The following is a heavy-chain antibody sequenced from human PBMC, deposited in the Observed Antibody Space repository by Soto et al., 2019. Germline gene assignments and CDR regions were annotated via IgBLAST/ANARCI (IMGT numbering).Heavy chain of an antibody. CDR2: IKHDTSEA. CDR3: ARDGLLFSGPYRPSRFDY. J-gene: IGHJ4*02. V-gene: IGHV3-7*03. CDR1: GFKCSDYW. D-gene: IGHD3-10*02. Sequence: LXLSFASSGFKCSDYWMSWVRQAPGKGLEWVGNIKHDTSEAHYADSVKGRFTITRDNIKNFLFLQMNGLRSDDTASYYCARDGLLFSGPYRPSRFDYWGLGTMVTVSS.